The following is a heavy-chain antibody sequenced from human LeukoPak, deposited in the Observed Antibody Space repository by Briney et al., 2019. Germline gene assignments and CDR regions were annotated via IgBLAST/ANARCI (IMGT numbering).Heavy chain of an antibody. V-gene: IGHV3-23*01. J-gene: IGHJ4*02. Sequence: GVSLRLSCAASGFTFSNYAMSWVRQAPGKGLEWVSAITGSGGGTYYADSVKGRFTISRDNSKNTLYLQMNSLRAEDTAVYYCAKWGDYDVLTGYYDPDYWGQGTLVTVSS. CDR3: AKWGDYDVLTGYYDPDY. CDR1: GFTFSNYA. D-gene: IGHD3-9*01. CDR2: ITGSGGGT.